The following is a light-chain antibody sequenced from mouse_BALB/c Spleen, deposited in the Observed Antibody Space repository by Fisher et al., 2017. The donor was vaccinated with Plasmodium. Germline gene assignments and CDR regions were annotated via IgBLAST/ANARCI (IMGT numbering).Light chain of an antibody. V-gene: IGKV5-43*01. CDR3: WQGTHIPFT. CDR2: YTS. Sequence: DIVMTQTPVTLSVTPGDSVSLSCRASQIISSNLHWYQQKSHESPRLLINYTSQSISGNPSRFSGSGSGTDFTLKISRVEAEDLGVYYCWQGTHIPFTFGSGTKLEIK. CDR1: QIISSN. J-gene: IGKJ4*01.